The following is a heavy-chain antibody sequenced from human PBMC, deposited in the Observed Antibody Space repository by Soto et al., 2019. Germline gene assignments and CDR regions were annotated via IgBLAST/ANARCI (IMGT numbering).Heavy chain of an antibody. V-gene: IGHV3-11*01. CDR2: ISAGGSDI. CDR3: ASVPQGYYDRSGRLVDY. J-gene: IGHJ4*01. D-gene: IGHD3-22*01. Sequence: QVQLVESGGGLVKPGGSLRLSCASSGFTFSDYYMSWIRQAPGKGLEWVAYISAGGSDIYYGDSVKGRFTVSRDNTKKSLYLQMSNLRADDTAIYYCASVPQGYYDRSGRLVDYWGHGTLVTISS. CDR1: GFTFSDYY.